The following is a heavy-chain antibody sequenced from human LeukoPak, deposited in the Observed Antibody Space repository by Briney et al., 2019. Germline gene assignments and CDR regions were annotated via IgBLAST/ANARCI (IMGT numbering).Heavy chain of an antibody. CDR3: ARQGRFGRPDDYDFWSGYYVTTRRDAFDI. Sequence: SQTLSLTCAVSGASLSGGAYYWSWIRQPPGRGLEWIGEINDSGRTSYNPSLKSRVTISVDTSKNQFSLKLSSVTAADTAVYYCARQGRFGRPDDYDFWSGYYVTTRRDAFDIWGQGTMVTVSS. D-gene: IGHD3-3*01. V-gene: IGHV4-34*01. CDR1: GASLSGGAYY. J-gene: IGHJ3*02. CDR2: INDSGRT.